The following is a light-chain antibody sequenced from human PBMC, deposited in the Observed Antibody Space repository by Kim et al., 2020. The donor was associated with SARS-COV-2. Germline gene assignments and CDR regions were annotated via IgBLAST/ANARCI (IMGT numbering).Light chain of an antibody. Sequence: DIVMTQSPDSLAVSLGERATINCRSSQSVLYSSNNNNYLAWYQQKPGQPPKLLIYWASTRESGVPDRFSGSGSGTDFTLTISSLQAEDVAVYYCQKYYSTPQTFGQGTKVDIK. CDR3: QKYYSTPQT. J-gene: IGKJ1*01. CDR2: WAS. V-gene: IGKV4-1*01. CDR1: QSVLYSSNNNNY.